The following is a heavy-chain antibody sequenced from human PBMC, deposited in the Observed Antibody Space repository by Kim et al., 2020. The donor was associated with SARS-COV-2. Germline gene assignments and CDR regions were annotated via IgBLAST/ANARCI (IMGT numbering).Heavy chain of an antibody. J-gene: IGHJ5*01. V-gene: IGHV3-21*04. CDR1: GFTFSSYT. CDR2: ISSSSSYT. D-gene: IGHD2-2*01. Sequence: GGSLRLSCAASGFTFSSYTMSWVRQAPGKGLEWVSSISSSSSYTYYADSVKGRFTISRDNAKNSLYLQMNSLRAEDTAVYYCARTLRGASIYQGFASWG. CDR3: ARTLRGASIYQGFAS.